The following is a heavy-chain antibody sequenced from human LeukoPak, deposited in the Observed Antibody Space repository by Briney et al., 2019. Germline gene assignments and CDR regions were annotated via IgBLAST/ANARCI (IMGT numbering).Heavy chain of an antibody. J-gene: IGHJ5*02. CDR1: GYTFTGYY. CDR3: ARALNMVRGVNWFDP. CDR2: MNANSGGT. V-gene: IGHV1-2*02. D-gene: IGHD3-10*01. Sequence: GASEKVSCKASGYTFTGYYMHWVRQGPGQGLEWMGWMNANSGGTNYAQKFQGRVTMTRDTSISTAYMELSRLRSDDTAVYYCARALNMVRGVNWFDPWGQGTLVTVSS.